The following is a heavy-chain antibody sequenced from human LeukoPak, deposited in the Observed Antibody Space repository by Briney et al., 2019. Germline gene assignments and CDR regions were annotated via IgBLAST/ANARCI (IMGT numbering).Heavy chain of an antibody. D-gene: IGHD5-12*01. V-gene: IGHV3-48*04. CDR1: GFTFSSYG. CDR3: ARARPSMWIDY. CDR2: ISSSGSTI. Sequence: PGGSLRLSCAASGFTFSSYGMHWVRQAPGKGLEWVSYISSSGSTIYYADSVKGRFTISRDNAKNSLYLQMNSLRPEDTAVYYCARARPSMWIDYWGQGTLVTVSS. J-gene: IGHJ4*02.